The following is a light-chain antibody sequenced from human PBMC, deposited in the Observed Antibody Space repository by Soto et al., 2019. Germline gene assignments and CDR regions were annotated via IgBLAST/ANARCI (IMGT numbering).Light chain of an antibody. CDR2: DIS. CDR3: SSYTTSSTSVV. Sequence: QSALTQPASVSGSPGQSITISCNGTSSDVGDYNYVSWYQQHPGKAPKLMIYDISNRPSGVSNRFSGSKSGNTASLTISGLQAEDEADYYCSSYTTSSTSVVFGGGTKLTVL. CDR1: SSDVGDYNY. J-gene: IGLJ2*01. V-gene: IGLV2-14*01.